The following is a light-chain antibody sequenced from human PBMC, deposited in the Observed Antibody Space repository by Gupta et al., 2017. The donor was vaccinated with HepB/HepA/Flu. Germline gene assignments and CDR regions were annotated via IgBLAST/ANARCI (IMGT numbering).Light chain of an antibody. CDR3: QQLNSYPLT. CDR1: QGVNSY. CDR2: AAS. V-gene: IGKV1-9*01. J-gene: IGKJ4*01. Sequence: DIQLTQSPSFLSASVGDRVTITCRASQGVNSYLAWYRQKPGKAPNLLIYAASTLQSGVPSRFSGSGSGTEFTLTISSLQPEDFATYYCQQLNSYPLTFGGGTKVESK.